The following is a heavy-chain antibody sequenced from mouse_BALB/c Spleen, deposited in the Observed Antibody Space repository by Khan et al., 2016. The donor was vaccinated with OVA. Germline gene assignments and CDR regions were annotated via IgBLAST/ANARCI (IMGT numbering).Heavy chain of an antibody. CDR1: GFSLTSYG. Sequence: VELKESGPGLVAPSQSLSITCTVSGFSLTSYGVNWVRQPPGKGLEWLGVIWGDGSTNYHSVLKSRLSIRQDNSKSQVFLKLNSLQTDDTATYYCAKGDYGYAWFAYWGQGTLVTVSA. D-gene: IGHD2-2*01. CDR2: IWGDGST. CDR3: AKGDYGYAWFAY. J-gene: IGHJ3*01. V-gene: IGHV2-3*01.